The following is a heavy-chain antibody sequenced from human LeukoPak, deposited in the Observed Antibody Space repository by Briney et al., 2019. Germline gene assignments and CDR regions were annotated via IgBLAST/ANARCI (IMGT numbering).Heavy chain of an antibody. V-gene: IGHV1-18*01. CDR2: FSAYNGNT. CDR3: ARGVAGTERLFEY. D-gene: IGHD6-19*01. J-gene: IGHJ4*02. Sequence: ASVKVSCKASGYTFTNYGITWVRQAPGQGLEWMGWFSAYNGNTNYAQKLQDRVTMTTDTSTNTAYMELRSLRSDDTAVYFCARGVAGTERLFEYWGQGTLVTVSS. CDR1: GYTFTNYG.